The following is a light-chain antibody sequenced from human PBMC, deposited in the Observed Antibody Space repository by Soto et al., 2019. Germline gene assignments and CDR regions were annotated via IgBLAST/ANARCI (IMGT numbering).Light chain of an antibody. V-gene: IGKV3D-15*01. CDR3: QHHNTWPPVYT. J-gene: IGKJ2*01. CDR1: QSVSTN. CDR2: DAS. Sequence: EMVLTQSPATLSVSPGGRATLSCRASQSVSTNLAWYQQKPGQAPRLLIYDASTRATAIPARFSGSGSVTEFTLTISSLQSEDFAVYYCQHHNTWPPVYTFGQGTKLEIK.